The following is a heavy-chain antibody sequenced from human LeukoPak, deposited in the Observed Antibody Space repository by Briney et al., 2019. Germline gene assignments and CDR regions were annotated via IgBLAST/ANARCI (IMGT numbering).Heavy chain of an antibody. CDR2: IKSNSDDRTT. CDR1: GFTFSNVW. J-gene: IGHJ4*02. CDR3: TIVVGFYARRYFAH. V-gene: IGHV3-15*01. Sequence: NAGGSLRLSCAASGFTFSNVWLSWVPQAPGKGLEWVGRIKSNSDDRTTDYAAPVKGRFTVSRDDSKKTLYLQMDSLQTEDTAVYYCTIVVGFYARRYFAHWGQGTLVTVSS. D-gene: IGHD2/OR15-2a*01.